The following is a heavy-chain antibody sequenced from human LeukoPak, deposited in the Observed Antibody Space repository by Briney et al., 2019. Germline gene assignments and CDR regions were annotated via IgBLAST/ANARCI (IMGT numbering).Heavy chain of an antibody. CDR3: ARGPKSYGIVYYFDY. V-gene: IGHV3-33*01. CDR2: IWYDGSNK. D-gene: IGHD1-26*01. J-gene: IGHJ4*02. Sequence: PGGSLRLSCAASGFTFSSYGMHWVRQAPGKGLEWVAIIWYDGSNKYYADSLKGRFTISRDNSKNTLYLQMNSLRAEDTAMYYCARGPKSYGIVYYFDYWGQGTLVTVSS. CDR1: GFTFSSYG.